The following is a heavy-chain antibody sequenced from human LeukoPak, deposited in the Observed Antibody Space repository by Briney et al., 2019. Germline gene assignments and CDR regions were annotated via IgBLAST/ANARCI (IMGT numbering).Heavy chain of an antibody. CDR1: DDSISSSSYY. CDR3: ARALILGELSLDHGFDY. D-gene: IGHD3-16*02. CDR2: IYYSGST. Sequence: KPSETLSLTCTVSDDSISSSSYYWGWIRQPPGKGLEWIGYIYYSGSTYYNPSLKSRVTISVDTSKNQFSLKLSSVTAADTAVYYCARALILGELSLDHGFDYWGQGTLVTVSS. J-gene: IGHJ4*02. V-gene: IGHV4-39*07.